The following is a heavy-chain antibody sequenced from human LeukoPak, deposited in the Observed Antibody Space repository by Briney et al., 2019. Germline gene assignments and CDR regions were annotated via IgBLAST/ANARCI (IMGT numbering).Heavy chain of an antibody. CDR1: GFTFSSYG. J-gene: IGHJ4*02. V-gene: IGHV3-30*02. Sequence: PGGSLRLSCAASGFTFSSYGMHWVRQAPGKGLEWVAFIRFDGSNKYYADSVKGRFTISRDNSKNTLYLQMNSLRAEDTAVYYCAKDTVGAMSADYWGQGTLVTVSS. CDR2: IRFDGSNK. CDR3: AKDTVGAMSADY. D-gene: IGHD1-26*01.